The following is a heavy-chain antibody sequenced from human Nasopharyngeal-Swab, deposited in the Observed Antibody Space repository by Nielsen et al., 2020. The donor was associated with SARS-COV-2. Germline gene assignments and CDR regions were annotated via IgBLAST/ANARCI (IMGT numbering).Heavy chain of an antibody. Sequence: GGSLRLSCAASGFTFSGYGMHWVRQAPGKGLEWVAVISYDGSNKYYADSVKGRFTISRDNSKNTLYLQMNSLRAEDTAVYYCASSTSSSWYFDAFDIWGQGTMVTVSS. CDR1: GFTFSGYG. CDR2: ISYDGSNK. CDR3: ASSTSSSWYFDAFDI. V-gene: IGHV3-30*03. D-gene: IGHD6-13*01. J-gene: IGHJ3*02.